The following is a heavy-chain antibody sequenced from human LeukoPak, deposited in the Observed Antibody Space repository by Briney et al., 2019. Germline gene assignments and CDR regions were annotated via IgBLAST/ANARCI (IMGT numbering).Heavy chain of an antibody. J-gene: IGHJ5*02. V-gene: IGHV4-38-2*02. CDR2: IYHSGST. CDR3: ARDRLRLGYERTNWFDP. CDR1: GYSIRSGYY. Sequence: SETLSLTCTVSGYSIRSGYYWGWIRQPPGKGLEWIGNIYHSGSTYYNPSLKSRVTISVDTSKNQFSLKLSSVTAADTAVYYCARDRLRLGYERTNWFDPWGQGTLVTVSS. D-gene: IGHD2-15*01.